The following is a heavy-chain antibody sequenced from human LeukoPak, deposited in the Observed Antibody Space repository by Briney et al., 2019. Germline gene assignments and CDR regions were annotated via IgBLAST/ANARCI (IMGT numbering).Heavy chain of an antibody. V-gene: IGHV1-46*01. Sequence: ASVKVSCKASGYSFTSYYIHWVRLAPGQGLEWMGVINPSGGSTRYAQKFQGRVTMTRDMSTSTVYMELNSLRAEDTAVYYCARASSKWFGENDAFDIWGQGTMVTVSS. CDR3: ARASSKWFGENDAFDI. CDR2: INPSGGST. CDR1: GYSFTSYY. D-gene: IGHD3-10*01. J-gene: IGHJ3*02.